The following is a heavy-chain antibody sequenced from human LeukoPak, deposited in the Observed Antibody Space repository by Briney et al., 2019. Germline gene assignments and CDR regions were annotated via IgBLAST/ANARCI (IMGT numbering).Heavy chain of an antibody. D-gene: IGHD3-3*01. CDR2: IDANSGGT. Sequence: ASVKVSCKTSGFTFTGYYFHWMRQAPGQGLEWMGSIDANSGGTEYAQKFQGRVTMTRDTSLSTAYMEVTSLTSDDTADYYCARDLFWTGYYYFDFWGQGTLVTVSS. CDR1: GFTFTGYY. CDR3: ARDLFWTGYYYFDF. J-gene: IGHJ4*02. V-gene: IGHV1-2*02.